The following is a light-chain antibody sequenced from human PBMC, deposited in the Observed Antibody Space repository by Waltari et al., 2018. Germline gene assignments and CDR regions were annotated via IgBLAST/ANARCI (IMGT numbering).Light chain of an antibody. Sequence: DIVMTQSPLSLPVTPGEPASISCRSTQSLLHSNGYNCLARYLQKPGQSPHLLIYLGSHRASGVPSRFSGSGSGTEFTLTINSLQPDDFATYYCQHYYSYPLTFGGGTKVEIK. V-gene: IGKV2-28*01. CDR3: QHYYSYPLT. CDR2: LGS. J-gene: IGKJ4*01. CDR1: QSLLHSNGYNC.